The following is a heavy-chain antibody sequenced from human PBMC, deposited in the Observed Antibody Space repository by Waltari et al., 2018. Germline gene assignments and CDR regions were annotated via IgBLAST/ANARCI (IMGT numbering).Heavy chain of an antibody. CDR1: GFTVSSNY. D-gene: IGHD2-8*01. CDR3: AGGDYGSNGGYFDY. Sequence: EVQLVESGGGLVQPGGSLRLSCAASGFTVSSNYMSWVRQAPGKGLEGFSVIYSGGSTYYADYVKCRFTISRDNSKNTLYIQMNSLRAEDTAVYYCAGGDYGSNGGYFDYWGQGTLVTVSS. J-gene: IGHJ4*02. CDR2: IYSGGST. V-gene: IGHV3-66*02.